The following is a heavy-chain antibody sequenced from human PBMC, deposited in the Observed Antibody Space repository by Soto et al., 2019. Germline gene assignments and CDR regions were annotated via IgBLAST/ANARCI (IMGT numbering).Heavy chain of an antibody. CDR3: ARGRYGSSTICYVDIMDV. Sequence: EASVKVSCKASGYTFTSYGISWVRQAPGQGLEWMGWITADNGNTNYAQKLQGRVTMTTDTSTSTAYMELRSLRSDDTAVYYCARGRYGSSTICYVDIMDVWGKGTRVTVSS. CDR2: ITADNGNT. CDR1: GYTFTSYG. V-gene: IGHV1-18*01. D-gene: IGHD2-2*01. J-gene: IGHJ6*04.